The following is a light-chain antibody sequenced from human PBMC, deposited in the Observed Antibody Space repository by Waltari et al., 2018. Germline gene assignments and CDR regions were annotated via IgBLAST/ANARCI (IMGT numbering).Light chain of an antibody. CDR2: YDD. Sequence: QSVLTQPPSVSEAPRQRVTISCSGRRSNIRNNAVSWYQQLPGKAPKLLIYYDDLLPSGVSDRFSGSKSGTSASLAISGLQSDDEADYYCAVWDDSLNGVVFGGGTKLTVL. J-gene: IGLJ2*01. CDR3: AVWDDSLNGVV. V-gene: IGLV1-36*01. CDR1: RSNIRNNA.